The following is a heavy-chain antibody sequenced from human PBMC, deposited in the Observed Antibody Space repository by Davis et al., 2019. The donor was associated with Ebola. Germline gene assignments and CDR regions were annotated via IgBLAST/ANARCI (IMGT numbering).Heavy chain of an antibody. Sequence: AASVKVSCKASGYTLTSYYMHWVRQAPGQGLEWMGIINPSGGSTSYAQKFQGRVTMTRDTSISTAYMELSRLRSDDTAVYYCAREGYCSGGSCYHFDYWGQGTLVTVSS. D-gene: IGHD2-15*01. CDR2: INPSGGST. CDR3: AREGYCSGGSCYHFDY. CDR1: GYTLTSYY. J-gene: IGHJ4*02. V-gene: IGHV1-46*01.